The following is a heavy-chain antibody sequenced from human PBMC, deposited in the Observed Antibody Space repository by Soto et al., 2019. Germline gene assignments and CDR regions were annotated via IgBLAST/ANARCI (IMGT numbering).Heavy chain of an antibody. Sequence: GGSLRLSCAASGFTFSSYWMHWVRQAPGKGLVWVSRINSDGSSTSYADSVRGRFTISRDNAKNTLYLQLNSLRAEDTAVYYCASSILTPSDYWGQGTLVTVSS. D-gene: IGHD7-27*01. CDR3: ASSILTPSDY. J-gene: IGHJ4*02. V-gene: IGHV3-74*01. CDR1: GFTFSSYW. CDR2: INSDGSST.